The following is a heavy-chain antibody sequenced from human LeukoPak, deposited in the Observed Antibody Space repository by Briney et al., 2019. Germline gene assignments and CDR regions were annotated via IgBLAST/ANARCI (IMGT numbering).Heavy chain of an antibody. V-gene: IGHV3-48*02. CDR3: ARLEYYYVSGNYYKLFDY. CDR2: ISSSGSTI. D-gene: IGHD3-10*01. J-gene: IGHJ4*02. CDR1: GFTFSSYN. Sequence: PGGSLRLSCAASGFTFSSYNMNWVRQPPGKGLEWVSDISSSGSTIYFADSVKGRFTISRDNAKNSLYLQMNRLRDEDTAVYYCARLEYYYVSGNYYKLFDYWGQGTLVTVCS.